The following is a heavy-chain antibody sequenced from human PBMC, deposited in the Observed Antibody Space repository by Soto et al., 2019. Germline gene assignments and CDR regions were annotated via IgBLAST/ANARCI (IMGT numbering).Heavy chain of an antibody. Sequence: PGESLKISCKGSGYSFTSYWIGWVRQMPGKGLEWMGIIYPGDSDTRYSPSFQGQVTISADKSISTAYLQWSSLKASDTAMYDWARHGYEFLSGLGYDGMDVWGQWTTVTVSS. J-gene: IGHJ6*02. CDR2: IYPGDSDT. CDR1: GYSFTSYW. CDR3: ARHGYEFLSGLGYDGMDV. D-gene: IGHD3-3*01. V-gene: IGHV5-51*01.